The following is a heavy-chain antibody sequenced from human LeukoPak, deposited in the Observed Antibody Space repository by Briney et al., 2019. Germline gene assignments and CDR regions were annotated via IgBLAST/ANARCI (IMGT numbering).Heavy chain of an antibody. CDR3: ARDPLDFYSDDSGPSDF. CDR1: GLTFSNYW. Sequence: PGGSLRLSCAASGLTFSNYWMSWVRQAPGKGLEWVANIKQDGSEKYYVDSVMGRFTISRDNAKNSLYLQMNSLTVEDTAVYYCARDPLDFYSDDSGPSDFWGPGTLVTVSS. V-gene: IGHV3-7*01. J-gene: IGHJ4*02. D-gene: IGHD3-22*01. CDR2: IKQDGSEK.